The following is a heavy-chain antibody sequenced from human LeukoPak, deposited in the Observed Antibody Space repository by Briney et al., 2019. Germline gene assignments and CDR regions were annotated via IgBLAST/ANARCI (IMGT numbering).Heavy chain of an antibody. J-gene: IGHJ6*03. Sequence: ASVKVSCKASGGTFSSYAISWVRQAPGQGLEWMGGIIPIFGTANYAQKFQGRVTITADESTSTAYMELSSLRSEDTAVYYCARVRGASVLYYYYYMDVWGKGTTVTVSS. CDR3: ARVRGASVLYYYYYMDV. CDR2: IIPIFGTA. D-gene: IGHD3-10*01. V-gene: IGHV1-69*13. CDR1: GGTFSSYA.